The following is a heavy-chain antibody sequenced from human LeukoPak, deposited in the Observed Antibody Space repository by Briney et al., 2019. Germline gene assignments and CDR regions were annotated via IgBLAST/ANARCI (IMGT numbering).Heavy chain of an antibody. V-gene: IGHV1-2*02. CDR2: INPNSGGT. CDR3: ARDGQWLVPNYYMDV. J-gene: IGHJ6*03. Sequence: ASVKVSCKASGYTFTGYYMHWVRQAPGQGLEWMGWINPNSGGTNYAQKFQGRVTMTRDTSISTAYMELSRLRSDDTAVYYCARDGQWLVPNYYMDVWGKGTTVTISS. CDR1: GYTFTGYY. D-gene: IGHD6-19*01.